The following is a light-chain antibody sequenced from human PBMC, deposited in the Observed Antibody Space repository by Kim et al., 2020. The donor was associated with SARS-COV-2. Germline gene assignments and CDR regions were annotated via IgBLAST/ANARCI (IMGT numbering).Light chain of an antibody. CDR1: RRHVGGYNS. CDR2: QVS. J-gene: IGLJ1*01. CDR3: GSYTGTDNPFV. V-gene: IGLV2-8*01. Sequence: QSVTISCTGTRRHVGGYNSVSWYQQHPGNAPKLMIYQVSKRPSGVPDRFSGSKSGNTASLTVSGLQAEDEADYYCGSYTGTDNPFVFGTGTKVTVL.